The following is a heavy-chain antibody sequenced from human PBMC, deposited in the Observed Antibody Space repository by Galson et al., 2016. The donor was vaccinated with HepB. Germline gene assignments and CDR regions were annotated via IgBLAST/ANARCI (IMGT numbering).Heavy chain of an antibody. CDR2: ISGTSTYI. Sequence: SLRLSCAASLFSFSTYTINWLRQAPGKGLEWVSSISGTSTYIYYSDSVRGRFTISRDNAKSSLYLHMSSLRAEATAVYYCATSGGGYHFYYDYWGQGTLVTVSS. J-gene: IGHJ4*02. V-gene: IGHV3-21*01. CDR3: ATSGGGYHFYYDY. CDR1: LFSFSTYT. D-gene: IGHD2-21*02.